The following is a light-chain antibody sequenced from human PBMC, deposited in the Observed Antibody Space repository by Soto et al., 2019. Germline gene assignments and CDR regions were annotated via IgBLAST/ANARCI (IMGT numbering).Light chain of an antibody. CDR1: QSVSSSY. J-gene: IGKJ3*01. Sequence: EIVLTQSPGTLSLSPGERATLSCRASQSVSSSYLAWYQQKPGQAPRLLIYGASSRATGIPDRFSGSGSGTDFTLTIRRPEPEDVAVYYCQHYGSSFTFGPGTKVDIK. CDR2: GAS. CDR3: QHYGSSFT. V-gene: IGKV3-20*01.